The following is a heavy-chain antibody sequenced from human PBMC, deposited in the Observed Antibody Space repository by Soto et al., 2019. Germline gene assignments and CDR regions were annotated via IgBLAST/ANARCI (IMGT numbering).Heavy chain of an antibody. J-gene: IGHJ5*02. CDR3: ARVGPWVPYYYDSSPYTFENWFDP. CDR2: IYHGGST. V-gene: IGHV4-38-2*01. Sequence: SETLSLTCAVSGYSISSGYYWGFLRQPPGKGLECIGSIYHGGSTYYNPSLNSRVTLSIDMTNNHVSLILNSVTAADTAVYYCARVGPWVPYYYDSSPYTFENWFDPWGQGTLVTVSS. CDR1: GYSISSGYY. D-gene: IGHD3-22*01.